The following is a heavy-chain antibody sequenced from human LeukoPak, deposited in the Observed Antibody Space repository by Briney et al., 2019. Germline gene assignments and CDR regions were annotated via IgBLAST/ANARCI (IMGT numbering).Heavy chain of an antibody. CDR2: MNPNSGNT. CDR1: GYTFTSYD. Sequence: ASVKVSCKATGYTFTSYDINWLRQATGQRLEWMGWMNPNSGNTGYVQKFQGRATITRNTSIITAYMELSRLRSEDTAVYYCARAKKHTTIFGVVITYYFDYWRQGTLVTVSS. J-gene: IGHJ4*02. D-gene: IGHD3-3*01. CDR3: ARAKKHTTIFGVVITYYFDY. V-gene: IGHV1-8*03.